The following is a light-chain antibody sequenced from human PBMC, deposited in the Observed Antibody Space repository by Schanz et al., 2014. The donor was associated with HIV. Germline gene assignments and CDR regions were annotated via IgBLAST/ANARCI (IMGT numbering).Light chain of an antibody. V-gene: IGKV1-39*01. CDR1: QNIRNY. J-gene: IGKJ2*01. CDR2: AAS. CDR3: QQSYSIPYT. Sequence: DIQVTQSPSSLSASVGDRVTITCRASQNIRNYVNWYQQTPGKAPKSLIYAASSLQSGVPSRFSGSGFGTDFTLTISSLQPEDFGIYFCQQSYSIPYTFGQGTKLEIK.